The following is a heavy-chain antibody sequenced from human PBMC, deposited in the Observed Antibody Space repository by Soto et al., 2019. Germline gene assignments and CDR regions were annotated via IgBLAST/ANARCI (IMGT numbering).Heavy chain of an antibody. J-gene: IGHJ4*02. CDR1: GFIFSTYG. V-gene: IGHV3-30*18. Sequence: QVQLVESGGGVVQPGRSLRLSCAASGFIFSTYGMHWVRQAPGKGLEWLSVISYDGNNKYYADSVKGRFTISRDNSKNTLWLQMDSLRTEDMAVYYCAKDLLLTTITTVGDWGQGTLVTVSS. CDR3: AKDLLLTTITTVGD. CDR2: ISYDGNNK. D-gene: IGHD4-17*01.